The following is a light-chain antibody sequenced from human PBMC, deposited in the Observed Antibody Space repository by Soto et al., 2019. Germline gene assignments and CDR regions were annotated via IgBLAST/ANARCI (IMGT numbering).Light chain of an antibody. V-gene: IGLV2-14*01. J-gene: IGLJ1*01. CDR2: DVS. CDR3: SSYTSSSSLYV. CDR1: SSDVGGYNY. Sequence: QSELTQPASVSGSPGQSITISCTGTSSDVGGYNYVSWYQQHPGKAPKLMIYDVSNRPSGVSNRFSGSKSGNTASLTISGLQAEDDSYYYCSSYTSSSSLYVFGSGTKFTVL.